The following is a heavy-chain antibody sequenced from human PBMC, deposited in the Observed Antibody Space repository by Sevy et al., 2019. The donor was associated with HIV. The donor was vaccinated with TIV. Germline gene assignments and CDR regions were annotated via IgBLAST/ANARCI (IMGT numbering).Heavy chain of an antibody. CDR3: SRDLRLRGYSYGCFDY. CDR2: INPNSGNT. D-gene: IGHD5-18*01. Sequence: ASVKVSCKASGYTFTGQYIHWVRQAPGQGLEWMGWINPNSGNTNDAQEFQGRVTMTRDTSISTAYMELSGLKSDDTAVYYCSRDLRLRGYSYGCFDYWSQGTLVTVSS. J-gene: IGHJ4*02. V-gene: IGHV1-2*02. CDR1: GYTFTGQY.